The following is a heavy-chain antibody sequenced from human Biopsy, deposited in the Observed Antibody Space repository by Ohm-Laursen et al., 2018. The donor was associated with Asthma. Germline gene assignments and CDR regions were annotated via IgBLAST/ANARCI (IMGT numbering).Heavy chain of an antibody. CDR2: ISVYNSNT. Sequence: SVKVSCKTSGYTFNSAGITWVRQAPGQGLEWMGWISVYNSNTKVAQKLQDRVTMITDTSTSTAYMELRSLRSDDTAVYFCARAADYSHYYGIDVWGQGTTVTVS. V-gene: IGHV1-18*01. J-gene: IGHJ6*02. CDR3: ARAADYSHYYGIDV. CDR1: GYTFNSAG. D-gene: IGHD3-10*01.